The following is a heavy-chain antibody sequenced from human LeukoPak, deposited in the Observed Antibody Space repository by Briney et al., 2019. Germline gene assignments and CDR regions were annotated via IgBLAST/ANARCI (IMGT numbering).Heavy chain of an antibody. CDR2: INAGNGNT. J-gene: IGHJ4*02. D-gene: IGHD4-17*01. V-gene: IGHV1-3*01. CDR1: GYTFTSYA. Sequence: ASVKVSCKASGYTFTSYAMHWVRQAPGQRLGWMGWINAGNGNTKYSQKLQGRVTMTTDTSTSTAYMELRSLRSDDTAVYYCARESPNGDYDDYWGQGTLVTVSS. CDR3: ARESPNGDYDDY.